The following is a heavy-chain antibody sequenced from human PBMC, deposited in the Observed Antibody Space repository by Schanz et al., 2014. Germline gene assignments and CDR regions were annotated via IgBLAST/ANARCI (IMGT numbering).Heavy chain of an antibody. V-gene: IGHV3-23*01. CDR2: MNESHSTI. D-gene: IGHD3-10*02. J-gene: IGHJ4*02. CDR3: AKNQYDDVDLSSFYFDF. Sequence: EVQLLESGGGLVQPGGSLRLSCSASTFTFDHYAMTWVRQAPGKGLEWVSAMNESHSTIYYADSVRGRFTISSDSSKNTLYLQMSSLRADDTAIYYCAKNQYDDVDLSSFYFDFWGQGTLXTVSS. CDR1: TFTFDHYA.